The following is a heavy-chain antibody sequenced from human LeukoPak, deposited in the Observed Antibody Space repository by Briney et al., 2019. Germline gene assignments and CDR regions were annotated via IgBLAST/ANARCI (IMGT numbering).Heavy chain of an antibody. CDR3: ARDGRSGSYYDYFDY. Sequence: GGSLRLSCAASGFTFSNYWMTWVRQAPGKGLEWVGNVRQDGSVTNYVDSVKGRFTISRDNGKNSVYLQMNSLRAEDTAVYYCARDGRSGSYYDYFDYWGQGTLVTVSS. D-gene: IGHD1-26*01. J-gene: IGHJ4*02. CDR1: GFTFSNYW. CDR2: VRQDGSVT. V-gene: IGHV3-7*01.